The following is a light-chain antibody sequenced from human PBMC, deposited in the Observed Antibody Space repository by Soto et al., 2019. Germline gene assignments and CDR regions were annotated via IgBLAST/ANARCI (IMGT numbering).Light chain of an antibody. J-gene: IGKJ1*01. CDR2: KAS. CDR3: QHYNSFSAWT. CDR1: QSISIW. V-gene: IGKV1-5*03. Sequence: DIQMTQSPSTLSASVGDRVTITCRASQSISIWFAWYQQKPGTAPNLLIYKASTLETGVPSTFSGSGSGTEFTLPISSLQPADFGTVYCQHYNSFSAWTFGPGTKVEIK.